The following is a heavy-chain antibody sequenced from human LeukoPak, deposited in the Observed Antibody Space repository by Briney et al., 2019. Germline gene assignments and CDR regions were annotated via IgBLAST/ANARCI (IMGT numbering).Heavy chain of an antibody. CDR1: GGSISSYY. V-gene: IGHV4-59*01. D-gene: IGHD1-26*01. CDR3: ARGVNSGYFDY. CDR2: IYYSGST. Sequence: SETLSLNCSVSGGSISSYYWTWIRPPPGKGLEWIGYIYYSGSTNYHPTLKSRVTISVDTTKNQFSLKLTSVTAADTAVYYCARGVNSGYFDYCGQGTLVTVSS. J-gene: IGHJ4*02.